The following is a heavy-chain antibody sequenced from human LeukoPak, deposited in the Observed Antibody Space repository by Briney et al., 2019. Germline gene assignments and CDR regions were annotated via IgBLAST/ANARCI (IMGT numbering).Heavy chain of an antibody. Sequence: GESLKISCEAFGYTFTNYWIAWVRQMPGKGLEWMGIIYPGDSDIRYSPSFEGQVTISADKSIRTAYLQWSSLKASDTAIYFCARHGEGGHYFGDWGQGTLVTVSS. D-gene: IGHD7-27*01. CDR1: GYTFTNYW. V-gene: IGHV5-51*01. CDR3: ARHGEGGHYFGD. J-gene: IGHJ4*02. CDR2: IYPGDSDI.